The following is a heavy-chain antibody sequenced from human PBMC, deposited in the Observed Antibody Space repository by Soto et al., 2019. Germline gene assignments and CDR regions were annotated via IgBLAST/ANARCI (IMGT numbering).Heavy chain of an antibody. CDR2: IYWNDDQ. D-gene: IGHD4-17*01. J-gene: IGHJ3*02. CDR1: GLSFGTSGVG. V-gene: IGHV2-5*01. Sequence: QITLKESGPTLVKPTQTLTLTCTASGLSFGTSGVGVGWIRQPPGKALEWLALIYWNDDQRYSPSLKSSLTITKDTSKNQVVLTMTNVDPVDTATYYCASMTTVANAAFVIWGQGIMVTVPS. CDR3: ASMTTVANAAFVI.